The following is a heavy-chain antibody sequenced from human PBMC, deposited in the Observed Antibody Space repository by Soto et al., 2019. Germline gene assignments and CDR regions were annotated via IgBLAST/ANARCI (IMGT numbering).Heavy chain of an antibody. J-gene: IGHJ5*02. CDR2: IYYSGTT. Sequence: PSETLSLTCSVSGDSMSSGTYHWDWIRQPPGKGLEWIGTIYYSGTTHYNPSLKSRVTISVDTSKSQFLLNLSSVTAADTAVYYCAREKRSMVRGSLWGENWFDPWGQGTLVTVSS. V-gene: IGHV4-39*02. D-gene: IGHD3-10*01. CDR1: GDSMSSGTYH. CDR3: AREKRSMVRGSLWGENWFDP.